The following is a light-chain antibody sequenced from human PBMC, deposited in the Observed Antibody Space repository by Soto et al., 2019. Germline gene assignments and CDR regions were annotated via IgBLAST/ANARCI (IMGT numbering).Light chain of an antibody. CDR3: AAWDDSLRVV. Sequence: QSVLTQPPSASGTPGQRDIMSCAGSSSNIGSKTVNWYQHVPGTTPKLLVYSDNQRPSGVPDRFSGSKSGTSASLAISGLQSEDEADYYCAAWDDSLRVVFGGGTKVTVL. J-gene: IGLJ3*02. CDR2: SDN. CDR1: SSNIGSKT. V-gene: IGLV1-44*01.